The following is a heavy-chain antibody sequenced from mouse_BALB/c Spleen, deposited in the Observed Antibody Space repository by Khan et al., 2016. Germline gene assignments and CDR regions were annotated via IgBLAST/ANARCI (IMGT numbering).Heavy chain of an antibody. J-gene: IGHJ4*01. CDR2: IWSGGST. CDR1: GFSLTSYG. D-gene: IGHD2-14*01. CDR3: VRNGGYYRYRMDY. V-gene: IGHV2-4*02. Sequence: QVQLKQSGPGLVQPSQSLSITCTVTGFSLTSYGVHWVRQPPGKGLEWLGVIWSGGSTDYNAAFISRLSISKDNSKSQVFFKMNSLQADDTAIYYWVRNGGYYRYRMDYWGQGTSVTVSS.